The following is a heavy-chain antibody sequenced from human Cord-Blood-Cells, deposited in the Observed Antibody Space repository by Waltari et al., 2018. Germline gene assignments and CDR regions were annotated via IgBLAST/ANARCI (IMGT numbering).Heavy chain of an antibody. J-gene: IGHJ1*01. CDR3: ARPRTGTEYFQH. CDR1: GFTFSSSA. V-gene: IGHV3-30-3*01. D-gene: IGHD1-1*01. Sequence: QVQLVESGGGVVQPGRSLRLSCAASGFTFSSSALHLVRQAPGKGLEWVAVISYDGSNKYYADSVKGRFTISRDNSKNTLYLQMNSLRAEDTAVYYCARPRTGTEYFQHWGQGTLVTVSS. CDR2: ISYDGSNK.